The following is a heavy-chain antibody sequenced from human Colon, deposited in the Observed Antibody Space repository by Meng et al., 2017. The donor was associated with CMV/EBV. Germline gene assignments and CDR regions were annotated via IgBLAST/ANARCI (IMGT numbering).Heavy chain of an antibody. J-gene: IGHJ4*02. CDR1: EFAFSSYS. D-gene: IGHD4-17*01. CDR3: ATDPSTVTTNY. CDR2: ISSDGRNT. V-gene: IGHV3-64*02. Sequence: LSLTCAVSEFAFSSYSMHWVRQAPGKGLEYVSAISSDGRNTYYADSVKGRFSVSRDNSKNTLFLQMDSLRPEDTAVYYCATDPSTVTTNYWGQGTLVTVSS.